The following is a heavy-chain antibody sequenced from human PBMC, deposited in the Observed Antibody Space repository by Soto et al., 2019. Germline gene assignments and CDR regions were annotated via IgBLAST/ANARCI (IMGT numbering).Heavy chain of an antibody. D-gene: IGHD3-3*02. J-gene: IGHJ5*02. Sequence: KTSETLSLTCTVSNGSVRSSSYYWVWIRQPPGKGLEWIGSIFYSGTTYYSPSLESRVTISVDTSKNQFSLRLNSVTAADTAVYYCAGCSSFTFDPWGQGTLVTVS. CDR1: NGSVRSSSYY. CDR2: IFYSGTT. CDR3: AGCSSFTFDP. V-gene: IGHV4-39*01.